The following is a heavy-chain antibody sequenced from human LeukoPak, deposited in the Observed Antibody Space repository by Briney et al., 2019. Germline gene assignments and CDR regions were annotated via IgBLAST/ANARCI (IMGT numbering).Heavy chain of an antibody. CDR2: ISSSSSTI. J-gene: IGHJ4*02. V-gene: IGHV3-48*01. D-gene: IGHD2-2*01. Sequence: GGSLILSCAASGFTFSSYSMSWVRQAPGKGLEWVSYISSSSSTIYYADSLKGRFTISRDDAENSLYLQMNSLRAEDTAVYYCARDSSVTAAPIDYWGQGTLVTVSS. CDR1: GFTFSSYS. CDR3: ARDSSVTAAPIDY.